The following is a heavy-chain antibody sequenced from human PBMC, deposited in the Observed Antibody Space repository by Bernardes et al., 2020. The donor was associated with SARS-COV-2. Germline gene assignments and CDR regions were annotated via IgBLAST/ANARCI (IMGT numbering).Heavy chain of an antibody. J-gene: IGHJ4*02. Sequence: SETLSLTCSVSAGSMRNYLWGWFRQAPEKRLEWIAFVYYNGHAAYNPSLASRATMSIDTSRNQFSLDLDSVSAADTALYYCARVSLGEGRGWYRGGFDLWGQGTLVTVAS. CDR2: VYYNGHA. V-gene: IGHV4-59*01. D-gene: IGHD6-19*01. CDR1: AGSMRNYL. CDR3: ARVSLGEGRGWYRGGFDL.